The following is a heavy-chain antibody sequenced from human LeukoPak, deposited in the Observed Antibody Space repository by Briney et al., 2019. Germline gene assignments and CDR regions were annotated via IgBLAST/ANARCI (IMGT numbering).Heavy chain of an antibody. J-gene: IGHJ4*02. D-gene: IGHD6-13*01. CDR2: IGWNGDII. Sequence: GGSLRLSCAASGFTFDDYSMHWVRQSPGKGLEWLSGIGWNGDIIDYADSVEGRFTISRDNAKNSLYLQMDSLKTEDTALYYCAKGSLIAASGTLFDFWGQGTRVTVSS. CDR1: GFTFDDYS. V-gene: IGHV3-9*01. CDR3: AKGSLIAASGTLFDF.